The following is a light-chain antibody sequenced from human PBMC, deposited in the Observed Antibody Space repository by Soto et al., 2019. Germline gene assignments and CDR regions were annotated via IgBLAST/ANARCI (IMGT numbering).Light chain of an antibody. CDR3: SSYTSSSHVV. Sequence: QSALTQPASVSGSPGQSITISCTGTSSDVGGYNYVSWYQQHPGKAPKLMIYEVSNWPSGVSNRFSGSKSCNTASLTISGLQAEDEADYYCSSYTSSSHVVFGGGTKLTVL. J-gene: IGLJ2*01. CDR2: EVS. V-gene: IGLV2-14*01. CDR1: SSDVGGYNY.